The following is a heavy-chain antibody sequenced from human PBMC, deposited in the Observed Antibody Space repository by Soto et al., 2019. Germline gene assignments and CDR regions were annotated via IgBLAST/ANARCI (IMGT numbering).Heavy chain of an antibody. CDR3: AAAYYDIPLDY. J-gene: IGHJ4*02. CDR2: IIPIFGTA. Sequence: ASVKVSCKASGGTFSSYAISWVRQAPGQGLGWMGGIIPIFGTANYAQKFQGRVTITADESTSTAYMELSSLRSEDTAVYYCAAAYYDIPLDYWGQGTLVTVSS. D-gene: IGHD3-9*01. V-gene: IGHV1-69*13. CDR1: GGTFSSYA.